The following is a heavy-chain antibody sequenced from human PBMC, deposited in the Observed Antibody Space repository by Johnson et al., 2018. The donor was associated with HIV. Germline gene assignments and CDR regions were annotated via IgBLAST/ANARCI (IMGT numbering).Heavy chain of an antibody. J-gene: IGHJ3*02. V-gene: IGHV3-66*01. CDR3: ANLAGSDAFDI. CDR2: IYSGGST. D-gene: IGHD3-10*01. CDR1: GLTVSSNY. Sequence: MQLVESGGGLVQPGGSLRLSCVASGLTVSSNYMSWVRQAPGKGLEWVSVIYSGGSTYYADSVKGRFTISRDNSKNTLYLQMNSLRAEDTAVYYCANLAGSDAFDIWGQGTMVTVSS.